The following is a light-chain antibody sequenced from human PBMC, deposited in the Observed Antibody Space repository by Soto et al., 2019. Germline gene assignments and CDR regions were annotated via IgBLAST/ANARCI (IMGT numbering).Light chain of an antibody. V-gene: IGLV2-8*01. Sequence: QSVLTQPPSASGSLGQSVTISCTGTSSDVGGYNYVSWHQQHPGKAPKLMIYDVTKRPPGVPDRFSGSKSGNTASLTVSGLQAEDEADYYCSSFAGGGNPVLLGGGTKLTVL. CDR3: SSFAGGGNPVL. J-gene: IGLJ2*01. CDR1: SSDVGGYNY. CDR2: DVT.